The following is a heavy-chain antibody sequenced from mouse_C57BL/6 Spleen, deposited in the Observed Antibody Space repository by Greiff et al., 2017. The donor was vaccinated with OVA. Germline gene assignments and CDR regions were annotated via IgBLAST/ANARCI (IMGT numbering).Heavy chain of an antibody. D-gene: IGHD1-1*02. Sequence: QVQLQQSGAELVKPGASVKMSCKASGYTFTSYWITWVKQRPGQGLEWIGDIYPGSGSTNYNEKFKSKATLTVDTSSSTAYMQLSSLTSEDSAVYYCERTRVGGYYEMDYWGQGTSVTVSS. CDR2: IYPGSGST. J-gene: IGHJ4*01. CDR3: ERTRVGGYYEMDY. V-gene: IGHV1-55*01. CDR1: GYTFTSYW.